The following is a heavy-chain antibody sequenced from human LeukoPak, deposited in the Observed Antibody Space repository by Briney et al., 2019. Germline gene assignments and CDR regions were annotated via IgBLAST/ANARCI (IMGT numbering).Heavy chain of an antibody. D-gene: IGHD6-19*01. Sequence: ASVKVSCKASGYTFTGYYMHWVRQAPGQGLEWMGWINPNSGGTNYAQKFQGWVTMTRDTSIRTAYMELSRLRSDDTAVYYCAREGRDGAVAGPGGAFDIWGQGTMVTVSS. J-gene: IGHJ3*02. CDR3: AREGRDGAVAGPGGAFDI. V-gene: IGHV1-2*04. CDR2: INPNSGGT. CDR1: GYTFTGYY.